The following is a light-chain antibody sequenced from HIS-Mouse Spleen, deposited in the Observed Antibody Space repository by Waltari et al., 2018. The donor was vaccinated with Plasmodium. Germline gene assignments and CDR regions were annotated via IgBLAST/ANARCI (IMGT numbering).Light chain of an antibody. Sequence: SYELTQPPSVSVSPGPTAKITCPGDALPKKYAYWYQQKSGRAPVLVIYEDSKRPSGIPERFSGSSSGTMATLTISGAQVEDEADYYCYSTDSSGNHSVFGSGTKVTVL. CDR1: ALPKKY. V-gene: IGLV3-10*01. CDR2: EDS. CDR3: YSTDSSGNHSV. J-gene: IGLJ6*01.